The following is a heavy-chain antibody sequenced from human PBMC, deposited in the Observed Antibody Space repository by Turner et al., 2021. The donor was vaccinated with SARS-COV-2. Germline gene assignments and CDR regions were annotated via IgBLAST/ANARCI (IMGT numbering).Heavy chain of an antibody. CDR2: ISSSSSYI. D-gene: IGHD2-2*01. CDR3: ARDHRPVVVPAAKRAGSYYYGMDV. J-gene: IGHJ6*02. V-gene: IGHV3-21*01. CDR1: GFTFSSYS. Sequence: EVKLVESGGGLVKPGGSLRLSCAAYGFTFSSYSMNWVRKAPGKGLEWFSSISSSSSYIYYADSVKGRFTISRDNAKNSLYLQMNSLRAEDTAVYYCARDHRPVVVPAAKRAGSYYYGMDVWGQGTTVTVSS.